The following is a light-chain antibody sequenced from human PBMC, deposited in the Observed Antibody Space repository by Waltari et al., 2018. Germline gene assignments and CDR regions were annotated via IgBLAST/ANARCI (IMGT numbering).Light chain of an antibody. CDR3: QQSYSTPFT. CDR2: KAS. Sequence: DIQMTQSPSTLSASVGDRVTITCRASQNISPWLAWYQQKPGKAPKLLISKASSLESGVPSRFSGSGSGTEFTLTITSLQPDDFATYYCQQSYSTPFTFGPGTKVDIK. J-gene: IGKJ3*01. CDR1: QNISPW. V-gene: IGKV1-5*03.